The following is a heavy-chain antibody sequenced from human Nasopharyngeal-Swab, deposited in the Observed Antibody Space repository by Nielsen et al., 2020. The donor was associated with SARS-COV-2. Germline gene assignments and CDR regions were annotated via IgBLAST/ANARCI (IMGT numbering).Heavy chain of an antibody. V-gene: IGHV3-21*01. J-gene: IGHJ5*02. CDR2: ISSSSSYI. D-gene: IGHD5-24*01. CDR1: GFTFSSYS. Sequence: GESLKISCAASGFTFSSYSMNWVRQAPGKGPEWVSSISSSSSYIYYADSVKGRFTISRDNAKNSLYLQMNSLRAEDTAVYYCAREGRDGAVSSWGQGTLVTVSS. CDR3: AREGRDGAVSS.